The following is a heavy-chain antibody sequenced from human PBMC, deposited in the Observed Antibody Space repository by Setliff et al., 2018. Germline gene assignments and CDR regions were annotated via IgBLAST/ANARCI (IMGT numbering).Heavy chain of an antibody. CDR3: ARLDTNTYATFDY. CDR1: GFSIISNYY. Sequence: PSETLSLTCAVSGFSIISNYYWAWIRQPPGKGLEWIGSVLHSGRTTYNPSLKSRVTISADTSKNQFSLKLPSVTAADTAVYYCARLDTNTYATFDYWGQGTLVTVSS. J-gene: IGHJ4*02. V-gene: IGHV4-38-2*01. CDR2: VLHSGRT. D-gene: IGHD5-18*01.